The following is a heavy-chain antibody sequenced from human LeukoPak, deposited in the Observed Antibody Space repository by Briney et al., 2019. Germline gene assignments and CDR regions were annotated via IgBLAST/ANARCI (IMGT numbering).Heavy chain of an antibody. CDR3: ARDSPRSAFDI. V-gene: IGHV3-21*01. Sequence: GGSLRLSCAASGFTFSSYSMNWVRQAPGKGLEWVSSISSSSSYIYYADSVKGRFTISRDNAKNSLYLQMNSLRAEDTAVYYCARDSPRSAFDIWGQGTMVTVFS. CDR1: GFTFSSYS. CDR2: ISSSSSYI. J-gene: IGHJ3*02.